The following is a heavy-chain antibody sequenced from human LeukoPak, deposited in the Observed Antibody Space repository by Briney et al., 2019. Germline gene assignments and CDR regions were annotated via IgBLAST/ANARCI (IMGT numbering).Heavy chain of an antibody. CDR2: INPNSGGT. Sequence: ASVKVSCKASGYTFTGYYMHWVRQAPGQGLEWMGWINPNSGGTNYAQKFQGWVTMTRDTSISTAYMELSRLRSDDTAVYYCARAGLAADYMGISPKSLVFGNWFDPWGQGTLVTVSS. CDR3: ARAGLAADYMGISPKSLVFGNWFDP. J-gene: IGHJ5*02. V-gene: IGHV1-2*04. CDR1: GYTFTGYY. D-gene: IGHD6-13*01.